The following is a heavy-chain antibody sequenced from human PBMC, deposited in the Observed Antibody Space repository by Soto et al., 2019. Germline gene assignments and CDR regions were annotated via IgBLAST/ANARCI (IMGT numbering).Heavy chain of an antibody. J-gene: IGHJ6*03. Sequence: SVKVSCKASGGTFSSYTISWVRQAPGQGLEWMGRIIPILGIANYAQKFQGRVTITADKSTSTAYMELSSLRSEDTAVYYCARGGYCSSTSCPFYYYYMDVWGKGTTVTVSS. CDR3: ARGGYCSSTSCPFYYYYMDV. CDR1: GGTFSSYT. CDR2: IIPILGIA. D-gene: IGHD2-2*01. V-gene: IGHV1-69*02.